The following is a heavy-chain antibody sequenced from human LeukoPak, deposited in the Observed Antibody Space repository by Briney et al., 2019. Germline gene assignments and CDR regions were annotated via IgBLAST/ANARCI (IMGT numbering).Heavy chain of an antibody. V-gene: IGHV4-59*01. CDR3: ARDRYGDGFAHLDY. CDR1: SGTISSYY. D-gene: IGHD5-24*01. CDR2: INYSGST. J-gene: IGHJ4*02. Sequence: PSETLSLTCSVSSGTISSYYWSWIRQPPGKGLEWIGDINYSGSTNYNPSLKSRVTISVDMSKNQFSLKLSSVTAADTAVYYCARDRYGDGFAHLDYWGQGALVTVSS.